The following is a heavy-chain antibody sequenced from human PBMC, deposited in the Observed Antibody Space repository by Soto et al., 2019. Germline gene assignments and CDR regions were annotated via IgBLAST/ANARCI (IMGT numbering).Heavy chain of an antibody. CDR3: ARVERGTATTVVDAFDI. Sequence: QVQLQQWGAGLLKPSETLSLTCAVYGGFVSSGSYYWSWIRRPPGKGLEWIGEMSHSGGTHFNPSRKMRVTISVDTSKNHFSLKMSTVTAADTALYYCARVERGTATTVVDAFDIWGPGTMVTVSS. J-gene: IGHJ3*02. V-gene: IGHV4-34*01. CDR1: GGFVSSGSYY. D-gene: IGHD1-1*01. CDR2: MSHSGGT.